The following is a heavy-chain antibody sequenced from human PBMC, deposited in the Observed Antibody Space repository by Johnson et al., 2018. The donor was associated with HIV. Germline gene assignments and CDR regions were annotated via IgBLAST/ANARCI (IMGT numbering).Heavy chain of an antibody. V-gene: IGHV3-7*01. J-gene: IGHJ3*02. D-gene: IGHD6-6*01. Sequence: MQLVESGGGLVQPGGSLRLSCAASGFTFSSYWMSWVRQAPGKGLEWVANIKQDGSEKYYVDSVKGRFTISRDNAKNSLYLQMNSLRAEDTAVYYCARDLGDSSSSWRELSAFDIWGQGTMVTVSS. CDR1: GFTFSSYW. CDR3: ARDLGDSSSSWRELSAFDI. CDR2: IKQDGSEK.